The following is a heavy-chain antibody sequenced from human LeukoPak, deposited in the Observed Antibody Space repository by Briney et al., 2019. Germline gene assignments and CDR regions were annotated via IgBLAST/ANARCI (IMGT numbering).Heavy chain of an antibody. CDR2: INHSGST. V-gene: IGHV4-34*01. CDR1: GGSFSGYY. J-gene: IGHJ4*02. D-gene: IGHD2-15*01. Sequence: SETLSLTCAVYGGSFSGYYWSWIRQPPGKGLELIGEINHSGSTKYNPSLKSRVTISVDTSKNQFSLKLSSVTAADTAVYYCARVVCSGGSCYSVDYWGQGTLVTVSS. CDR3: ARVVCSGGSCYSVDY.